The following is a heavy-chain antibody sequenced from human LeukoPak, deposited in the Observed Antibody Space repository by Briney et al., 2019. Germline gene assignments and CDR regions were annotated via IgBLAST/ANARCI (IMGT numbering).Heavy chain of an antibody. CDR3: ARETYYYGSSYVDY. Sequence: SETLSLTCTVPGGSISSGDYYWSWIRQPPGKGLEWIGYIFYSGSTYYNPSLKSRVTISVDTSKKQFSLKLSSVTAADTAVYYCARETYYYGSSYVDYWGQGTLVTVSS. CDR2: IFYSGST. CDR1: GGSISSGDYY. J-gene: IGHJ4*02. V-gene: IGHV4-30-4*01. D-gene: IGHD3-10*01.